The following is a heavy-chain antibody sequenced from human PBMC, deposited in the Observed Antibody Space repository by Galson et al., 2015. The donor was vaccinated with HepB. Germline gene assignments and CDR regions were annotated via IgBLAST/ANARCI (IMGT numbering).Heavy chain of an antibody. V-gene: IGHV3-23*01. Sequence: SLRLSCAASGFTFSSYAMSWVRQAPGKGLEWVSAISGSGGSTYYADSVKGRFTISRDNSKNTLYLQMNSLRAEDTAVYYCAKDLTRSSSWYWGRGLCFWGQGTPVTVSS. CDR3: AKDLTRSSSWYWGRGLCF. CDR2: ISGSGGST. CDR1: GFTFSSYA. J-gene: IGHJ4*02. D-gene: IGHD6-13*01.